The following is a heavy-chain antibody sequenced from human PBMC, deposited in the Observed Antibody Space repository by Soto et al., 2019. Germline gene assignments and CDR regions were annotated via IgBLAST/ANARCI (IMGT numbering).Heavy chain of an antibody. V-gene: IGHV4-30-2*01. CDR3: VRRSPDDVLDI. CDR1: GGSIISGGYS. J-gene: IGHJ3*02. CDR2: IYEGGNT. Sequence: QLQLQESGSGLVKPSQTLSLTCAVSGGSIISGGYSWSWIRQPPGKGLQWIGHIYEGGNTYYTPSLDRRVAISTDTSHSQCSMRLSTVTAADTAVYYCVRRSPDDVLDIWGQGTMVTVSP.